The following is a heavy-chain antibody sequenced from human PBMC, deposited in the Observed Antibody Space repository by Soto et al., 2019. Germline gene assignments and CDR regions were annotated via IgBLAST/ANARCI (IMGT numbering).Heavy chain of an antibody. CDR3: ARGRWSPFDY. CDR2: TYYRSKWYN. CDR1: GDSVSSNKIA. V-gene: IGHV6-1*01. J-gene: IGHJ4*02. D-gene: IGHD2-15*01. Sequence: SGTLSLTCAVSGDSVSSNKIAWGWVRQSPWRGLEWLGRTYYRSKWYNEYAVSVRSRITINPDTSQNQFSLQLNSVTPEDTAVYYCARGRWSPFDYWGQGAQVTVSS.